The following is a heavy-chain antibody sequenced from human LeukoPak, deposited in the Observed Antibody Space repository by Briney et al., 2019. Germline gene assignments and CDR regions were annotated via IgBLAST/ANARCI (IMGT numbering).Heavy chain of an antibody. CDR2: IYYSGST. V-gene: IGHV4-59*08. Sequence: SETLSLTCTVSGDSISSYYWSWIRQPPGKGLECIGYIYYSGSTNYNPSPKSRVTISVDTSKSQFSLKLRSVTAADTAVYYCVRGYYVDSWGLYGQWGRGTLVTVSS. CDR3: VRGYYVDSWGLYGQ. D-gene: IGHD3-22*01. CDR1: GDSISSYY. J-gene: IGHJ4*02.